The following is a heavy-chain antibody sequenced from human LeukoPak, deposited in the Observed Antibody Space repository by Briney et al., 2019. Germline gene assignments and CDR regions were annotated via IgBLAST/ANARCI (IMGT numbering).Heavy chain of an antibody. CDR1: GFILSYYS. D-gene: IGHD3-10*01. V-gene: IGHV3-21*01. CDR3: VRDGSGIYVPHWFDP. J-gene: IGHJ5*02. CDR2: ISSSPSNI. Sequence: GGSLRLSCAASGFILSYYSMNWVRQAPGKGLEWVSSISSSPSNIYYADSLKGRFTTSRDDAKNSLCLQINSLRAEDTAVYYCVRDGSGIYVPHWFDPWGQGTLVTVSS.